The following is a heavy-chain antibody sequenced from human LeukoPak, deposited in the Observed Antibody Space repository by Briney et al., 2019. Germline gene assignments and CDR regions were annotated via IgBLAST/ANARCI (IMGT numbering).Heavy chain of an antibody. CDR3: ARDVPNPSRLDI. J-gene: IGHJ3*02. V-gene: IGHV4-59*01. CDR2: IHYSGST. Sequence: SETLSLTCVVSGGSISSYYWSWIRQPPGKGLQWIGYIHYSGSTNYNPSLKSRVTISVDTSKKQFSLKLTSVTAADTAVYYCARDVPNPSRLDIWGQGTMVTVSS. CDR1: GGSISSYY.